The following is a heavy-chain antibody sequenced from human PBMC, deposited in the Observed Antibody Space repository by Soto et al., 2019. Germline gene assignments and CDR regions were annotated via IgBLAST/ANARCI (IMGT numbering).Heavy chain of an antibody. CDR2: ISSSSRHI. Sequence: GGSLRLSCAASGFTFSSYNMNWVRQAPGKGLEWVSSISSSSRHIYYADSVKGRFTISRDNAKNSLYLQMNSLRAEDTAMYFCARDPSDLWEPDQYFPHWGQGTLVTVSS. CDR3: ARDPSDLWEPDQYFPH. J-gene: IGHJ1*01. CDR1: GFTFSSYN. V-gene: IGHV3-21*01. D-gene: IGHD1-26*01.